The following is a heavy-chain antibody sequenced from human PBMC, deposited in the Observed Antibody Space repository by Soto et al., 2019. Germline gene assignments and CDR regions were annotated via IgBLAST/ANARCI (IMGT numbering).Heavy chain of an antibody. CDR1: GGSCSGYY. D-gene: IGHD4-17*01. J-gene: IGHJ4*02. CDR2: INHSGST. V-gene: IGHV4-34*01. Sequence: SETLSLTCAVEGGSCSGYYWSWISQPPGKGLEWIGEINHSGSTNYNPSIKSRVTISVDTSKNQFSLKLSSVTAADLAVYYCARVYMTTVTTFDYWGQGTLVTVSS. CDR3: ARVYMTTVTTFDY.